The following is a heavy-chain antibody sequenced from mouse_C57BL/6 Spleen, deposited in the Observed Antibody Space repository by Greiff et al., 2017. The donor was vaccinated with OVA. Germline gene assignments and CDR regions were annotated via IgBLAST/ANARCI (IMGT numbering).Heavy chain of an antibody. CDR2: IDPETGGT. D-gene: IGHD2-4*01. CDR1: GYTFTDYE. J-gene: IGHJ3*01. CDR3: TRGFYYDYSWFAY. V-gene: IGHV1-15*01. Sequence: VQLQQSGAELVRPGASVTLSCKASGYTFTDYEMHWVKQTPVHGLEWIGAIDPETGGTAYNQKFKGKAILTADKSSSTAYMELRSLTSEDSAVYYCTRGFYYDYSWFAYWGQGTLVTVSA.